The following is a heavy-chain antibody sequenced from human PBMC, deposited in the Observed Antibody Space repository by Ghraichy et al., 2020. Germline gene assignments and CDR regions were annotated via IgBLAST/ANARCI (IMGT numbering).Heavy chain of an antibody. CDR2: INPNSGGT. J-gene: IGHJ4*02. Sequence: ASVKVSCKASGYTFTGYYMHWVRQAPGQGLEWMGRINPNSGGTNYAQKFQGRVTMTRDTSISTAYMELSRLRSDDTAVYYCARDPLPYYYDSSGYYYDYWGQGTLVTVSS. D-gene: IGHD3-22*01. V-gene: IGHV1-2*06. CDR1: GYTFTGYY. CDR3: ARDPLPYYYDSSGYYYDY.